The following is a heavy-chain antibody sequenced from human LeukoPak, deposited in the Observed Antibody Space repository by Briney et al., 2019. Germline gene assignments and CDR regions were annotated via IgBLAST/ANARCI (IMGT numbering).Heavy chain of an antibody. CDR2: IKQDGSEK. Sequence: GGSLRLSCAASGLAFSSYWMSWVRQAPGKGLEWVANIKQDGSEKYYVDSVKGRFTISRDNAKNSLHLQMNSLRAEDTAVYYCAREYSSSWYYYYYYMDVWGKGTTVTISS. D-gene: IGHD6-13*01. CDR3: AREYSSSWYYYYYYMDV. V-gene: IGHV3-7*01. J-gene: IGHJ6*03. CDR1: GLAFSSYW.